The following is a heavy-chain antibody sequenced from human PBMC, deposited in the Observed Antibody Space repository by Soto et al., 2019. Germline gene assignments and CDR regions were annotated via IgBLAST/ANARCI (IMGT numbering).Heavy chain of an antibody. Sequence: GGSLRLSCAASGFTFSSYAMHWVRQAPGKGLEWVAVISYDGSNKYYADSVKGRFTISRDNSKNTLYLQMNSLRAEDTAVYYCARDYIAAALRPRGPFDYWGQGTLVTVSS. CDR3: ARDYIAAALRPRGPFDY. D-gene: IGHD6-13*01. CDR1: GFTFSSYA. V-gene: IGHV3-30-3*01. CDR2: ISYDGSNK. J-gene: IGHJ4*02.